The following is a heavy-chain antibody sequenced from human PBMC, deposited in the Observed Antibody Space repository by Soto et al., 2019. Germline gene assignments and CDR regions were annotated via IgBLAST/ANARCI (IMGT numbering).Heavy chain of an antibody. CDR2: INHSGST. D-gene: IGHD6-19*01. J-gene: IGHJ4*02. CDR3: ARGRYSSSSGWYSSGWYYFDY. Sequence: SETLSLTCAVYGGSFSGYYWSWIRQPPGKGLEGIGEINHSGSTNYNPSPKSRVTISVDTSKNQFSLKLSSVTAADTAVYYCARGRYSSSSGWYSSGWYYFDYWGQGTLVTVSS. V-gene: IGHV4-34*01. CDR1: GGSFSGYY.